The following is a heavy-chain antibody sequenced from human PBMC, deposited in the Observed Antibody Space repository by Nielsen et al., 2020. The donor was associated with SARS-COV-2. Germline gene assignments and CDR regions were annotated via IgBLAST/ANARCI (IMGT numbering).Heavy chain of an antibody. Sequence: GESLKISCAAPGFTVSRYNMNWVRQAPGKGLEWVSIIYSDGSTYYAGSVKGRLTISRDNSKNTLYLQMNSLRAEDTAVYYCARESLSFGGYFYGMDVWGQGTTVTVSS. CDR1: GFTVSRYN. CDR3: ARESLSFGGYFYGMDV. V-gene: IGHV3-53*01. D-gene: IGHD3-10*01. CDR2: IYSDGST. J-gene: IGHJ6*02.